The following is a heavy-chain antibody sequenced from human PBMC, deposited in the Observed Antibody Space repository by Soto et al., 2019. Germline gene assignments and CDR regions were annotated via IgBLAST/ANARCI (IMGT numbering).Heavy chain of an antibody. Sequence: QVQLVESGGGVVQPRRSLRLSCAASRFIFNSYGMHWVRQAPGKGLEWVAVISYDGSNKYYADSVKGRFTISRDNSKNTLYLQMDSLRVEDTAIYYCAKDLKIRGYCSGGSCYRYYYYGLDVWGQGTTVTVSS. J-gene: IGHJ6*02. CDR3: AKDLKIRGYCSGGSCYRYYYYGLDV. CDR2: ISYDGSNK. CDR1: RFIFNSYG. V-gene: IGHV3-30*18. D-gene: IGHD2-15*01.